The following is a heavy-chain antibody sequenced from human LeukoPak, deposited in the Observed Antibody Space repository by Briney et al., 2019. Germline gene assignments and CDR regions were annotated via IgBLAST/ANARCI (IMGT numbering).Heavy chain of an antibody. CDR2: VRHDGNIK. Sequence: GGSLRLSCAASGFTFSNYGMHWVRQAPGNRLEWVAFVRHDGNIKYYGDSVKGRFTISRDNSKNTLFLQMNSLRAEDSAVFYCAKDTVGHWISTTCYGQGLNWRQGTLVTVSS. V-gene: IGHV3-30*02. D-gene: IGHD2-2*01. J-gene: IGHJ4*02. CDR3: AKDTVGHWISTTCYGQGLN. CDR1: GFTFSNYG.